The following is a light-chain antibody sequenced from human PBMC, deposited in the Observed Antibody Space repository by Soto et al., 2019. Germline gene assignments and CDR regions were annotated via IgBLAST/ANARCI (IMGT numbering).Light chain of an antibody. CDR1: SSNIGNNY. CDR3: GTWDSSLSAWV. Sequence: QSVLTQPPSVSAAAGQKVTISCSGSSSNIGNNYVSWYQQLPGTAPKFLIYDNNKRPSGIPDRFSGSKSGTSATLGITGLQTGDEADYYCGTWDSSLSAWVFGGGTKLTVL. J-gene: IGLJ3*02. V-gene: IGLV1-51*01. CDR2: DNN.